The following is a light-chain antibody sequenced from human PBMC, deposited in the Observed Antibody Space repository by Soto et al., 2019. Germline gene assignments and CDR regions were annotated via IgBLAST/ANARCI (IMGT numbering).Light chain of an antibody. CDR2: DST. J-gene: IGKJ4*01. V-gene: IGKV3D-15*01. CDR3: HQYYSLPLT. Sequence: TQSPATLSLSPGERATLSCRASQSIHTSLAWYQQKPGQPPRLVVYDSTLRANGVPDRFSGSGSGTDFTLTISSLQAEDVALYYCHQYYSLPLTFGGGTKVDIK. CDR1: QSIHTS.